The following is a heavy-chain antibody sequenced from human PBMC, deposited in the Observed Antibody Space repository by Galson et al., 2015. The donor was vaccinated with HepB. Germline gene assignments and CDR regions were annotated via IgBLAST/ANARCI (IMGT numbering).Heavy chain of an antibody. CDR3: ARGYSSSRFNCFDP. V-gene: IGHV3-21*01. CDR2: IISSSNYI. Sequence: SLRLSCAASGFTFSTYSMNWVRQAPGKGLEWVSSIISSSNYIYYADSVKGRFTISRDNAKNSLYLQMNSLRAEDTAVYYCARGYSSSRFNCFDPWGQGTLVTVSS. J-gene: IGHJ5*02. D-gene: IGHD6-13*01. CDR1: GFTFSTYS.